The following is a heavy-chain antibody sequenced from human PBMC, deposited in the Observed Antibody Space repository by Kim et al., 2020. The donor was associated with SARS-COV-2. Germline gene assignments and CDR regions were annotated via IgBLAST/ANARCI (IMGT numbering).Heavy chain of an antibody. CDR3: ARDLIAVAGPDLDY. D-gene: IGHD6-19*01. Sequence: DSVKGRFTISRDNAKNSLYLQMNSLRAEDTAVYYCARDLIAVAGPDLDYWGQGTLVTVSS. J-gene: IGHJ4*02. V-gene: IGHV3-48*03.